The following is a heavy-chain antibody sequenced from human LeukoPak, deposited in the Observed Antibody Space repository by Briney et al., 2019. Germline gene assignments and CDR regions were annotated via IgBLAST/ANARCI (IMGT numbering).Heavy chain of an antibody. V-gene: IGHV1-69*06. CDR2: IIPIFGTA. D-gene: IGHD1-1*01. CDR1: GYIFTDYY. Sequence: ASVKVSCKASGYIFTDYYMHWVRQAPGQGLEWMGGIIPIFGTANYAQKFQGRVTITADKSTSTAYMELSSLRSEDTAVYYCARSSTGTTEDYWGQGTLVTVSS. J-gene: IGHJ4*02. CDR3: ARSSTGTTEDY.